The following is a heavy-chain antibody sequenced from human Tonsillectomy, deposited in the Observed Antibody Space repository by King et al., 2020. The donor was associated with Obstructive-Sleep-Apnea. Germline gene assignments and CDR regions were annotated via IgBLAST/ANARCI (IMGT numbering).Heavy chain of an antibody. CDR1: GDSISSGGYY. J-gene: IGHJ4*02. Sequence: VRLQESGPGLVKPSQTLSLTCTFSGDSISSGGYYLSWIRHHPWKSLEWIGYIFYSGCTLYNPSLKSRVTISVDTSKNHFSPKLRSVTAADTAVYYCARVSRGEGVYFDYWGQGTLVTVSS. CDR2: IFYSGCT. D-gene: IGHD2-21*01. CDR3: ARVSRGEGVYFDY. V-gene: IGHV4-31*03.